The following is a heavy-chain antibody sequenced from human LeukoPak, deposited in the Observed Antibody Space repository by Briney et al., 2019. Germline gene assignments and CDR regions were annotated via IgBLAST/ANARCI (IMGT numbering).Heavy chain of an antibody. Sequence: SETLSLTCTVSGGSITSYYWSWIRQSAGKGLEWIGRIYITGSTTYNPSLKSRVTMSLDTSKNQFSLKLSSVTAADTAVYYCARGRKWYSSPELGYWGQGTLVTVSS. J-gene: IGHJ4*02. CDR2: IYITGST. D-gene: IGHD6-13*01. CDR3: ARGRKWYSSPELGY. CDR1: GGSITSYY. V-gene: IGHV4-4*07.